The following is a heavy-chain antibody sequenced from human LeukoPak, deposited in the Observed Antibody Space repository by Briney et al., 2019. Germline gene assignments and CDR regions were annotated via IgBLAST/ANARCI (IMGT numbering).Heavy chain of an antibody. Sequence: GGSLRLSCAASGLSFSFYAMSWVRQAPGKGLEWVSSISGGGAGTYYADSVGGRFTISRDNSKNTLYLQMNSLRAEDTALYYCAKDFVRYNIQFDYWGQGALVTVSS. V-gene: IGHV3-23*01. CDR1: GLSFSFYA. CDR3: AKDFVRYNIQFDY. D-gene: IGHD1-1*01. CDR2: ISGGGAGT. J-gene: IGHJ4*02.